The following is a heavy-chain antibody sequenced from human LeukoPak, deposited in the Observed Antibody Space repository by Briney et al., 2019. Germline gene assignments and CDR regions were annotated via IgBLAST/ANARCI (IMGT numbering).Heavy chain of an antibody. Sequence: GGSLRLSCAASGFTFSSYAMSWVRQAPGKGLEWVSVIYSGGSTYYADSVKGRFTISRDNSKNTLYLQMNSLRAEDTAVYYCARFDIQRGRRDYWGQGTLVTVSS. J-gene: IGHJ4*02. D-gene: IGHD3-9*01. CDR3: ARFDIQRGRRDY. CDR2: IYSGGST. CDR1: GFTFSSYA. V-gene: IGHV3-53*01.